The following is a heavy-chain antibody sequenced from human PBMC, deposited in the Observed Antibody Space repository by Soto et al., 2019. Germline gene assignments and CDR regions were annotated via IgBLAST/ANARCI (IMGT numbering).Heavy chain of an antibody. J-gene: IGHJ5*02. CDR2: IYWNDDK. Sequence: SGPTLVKPTQTLTLTCTFSGFSLSTSGVGVGWIRQPPGKALEWLALIYWNDDKRYSPSLKSRLTITKDTSKNQVVLTMTNMDPVDTATYYCAHSPLLLDPLCWFDPWGQGTLVTVSS. V-gene: IGHV2-5*01. CDR3: AHSPLLLDPLCWFDP. D-gene: IGHD2-21*01. CDR1: GFSLSTSGVG.